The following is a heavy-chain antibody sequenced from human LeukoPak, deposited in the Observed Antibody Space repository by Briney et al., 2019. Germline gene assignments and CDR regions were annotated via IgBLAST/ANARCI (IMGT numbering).Heavy chain of an antibody. CDR1: GFTFSSYA. D-gene: IGHD2-8*01. CDR3: AKDFTVRGLMVYAIPGWFDP. V-gene: IGHV3-30*18. Sequence: GGSLRLSCAASGFTFSSYAMSWVRQAPGKGLEWVAVISYDGSNKYYADSVKGRFTISRDNSKNTLYLQMNSLRAEDTAVYYCAKDFTVRGLMVYAIPGWFDPWGQGTLVTVSS. CDR2: ISYDGSNK. J-gene: IGHJ5*02.